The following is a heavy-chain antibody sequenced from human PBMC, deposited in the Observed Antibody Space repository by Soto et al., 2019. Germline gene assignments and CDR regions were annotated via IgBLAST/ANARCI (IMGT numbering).Heavy chain of an antibody. D-gene: IGHD3-22*01. Sequence: QVQLVESGGGVVQPGRSLRLSCAASGFTFSSYGMHWVRQAPGKGLEWVAVISYDGSNKYYADSVKGRFTISRDNSKNTLYLQMNSLRAEDTAVYYCARGGAYDSTGSYWYFDLWGRGTLVTVSS. V-gene: IGHV3-30*03. CDR3: ARGGAYDSTGSYWYFDL. J-gene: IGHJ2*01. CDR1: GFTFSSYG. CDR2: ISYDGSNK.